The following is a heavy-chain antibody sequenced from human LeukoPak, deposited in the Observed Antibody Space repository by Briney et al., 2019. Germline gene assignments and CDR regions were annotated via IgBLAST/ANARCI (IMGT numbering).Heavy chain of an antibody. CDR3: ARVRGYDYYYGMVV. D-gene: IGHD5-12*01. Sequence: SETLTLTCTASAGSISSYYWSWIRQPPGNGLEWIGNSYDSGNTNYNSSLKSRVTISVDTSKNQFSLRLSSVTAADTAVYYCARVRGYDYYYGMVVWGQGTTVTV. CDR1: AGSISSYY. CDR2: SYDSGNT. J-gene: IGHJ6*02. V-gene: IGHV4-59*01.